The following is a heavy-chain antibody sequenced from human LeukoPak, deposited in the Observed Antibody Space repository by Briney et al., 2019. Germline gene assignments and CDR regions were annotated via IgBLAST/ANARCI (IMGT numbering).Heavy chain of an antibody. J-gene: IGHJ2*01. V-gene: IGHV1-69*05. D-gene: IGHD4-17*01. CDR1: GGTFSSYA. CDR3: ARYGDSDYWYFDL. CDR2: IIPVFGTA. Sequence: SVKVSCKASGGTFSSYAISWVRQAPGQGLEWMGGIIPVFGTAIYSQKFQGRVAITTDASTSTVYMALSGLRSEDTAVYYCARYGDSDYWYFDLWGRGSLVTVSS.